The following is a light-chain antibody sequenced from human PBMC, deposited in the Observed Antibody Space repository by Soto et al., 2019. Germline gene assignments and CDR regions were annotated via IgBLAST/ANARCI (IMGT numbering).Light chain of an antibody. Sequence: EIVLTQSPPTLSLSPGERATLSCRASQSVSSYLAWYQQKPGQAPRLLIYDASNRATGIPARFSGSGSGTDFTLTISSLEPEDFAVYYCQQRSNWPPRTFGQGTKLEIK. CDR2: DAS. V-gene: IGKV3-11*01. CDR1: QSVSSY. CDR3: QQRSNWPPRT. J-gene: IGKJ2*01.